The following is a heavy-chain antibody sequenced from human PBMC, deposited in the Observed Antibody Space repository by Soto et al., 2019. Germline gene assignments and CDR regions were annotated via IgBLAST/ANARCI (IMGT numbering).Heavy chain of an antibody. CDR1: GGTFSSYA. J-gene: IGHJ4*02. Sequence: QVQLVQSGAEVKKPGSSVKVSCKASGGTFSSYAISWVRQAPGQGLEWMGGIIPIFGTANYAQKFQGRVTITADESTSTVYMERSSLRSEDTAVYYCARAATMVRGVIITGYFDSWGQGTLVTVSS. V-gene: IGHV1-69*01. D-gene: IGHD3-10*01. CDR2: IIPIFGTA. CDR3: ARAATMVRGVIITGYFDS.